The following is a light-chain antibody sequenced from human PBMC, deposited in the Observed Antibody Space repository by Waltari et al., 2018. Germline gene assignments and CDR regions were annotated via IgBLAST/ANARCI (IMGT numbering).Light chain of an antibody. CDR1: NSNIGSNT. CDR3: STWDDRLTGVV. V-gene: IGLV1-44*01. CDR2: SNN. J-gene: IGLJ2*01. Sequence: QSVLAQPPSASGTPGQRITISCSGSNSNIGSNTVNWYQQFPGTAPRLRIYSNNQRPSGVPDRFSASKSGSSAALAIYGLHSDDEADYYCSTWDDRLTGVVFGGGTKVTVL.